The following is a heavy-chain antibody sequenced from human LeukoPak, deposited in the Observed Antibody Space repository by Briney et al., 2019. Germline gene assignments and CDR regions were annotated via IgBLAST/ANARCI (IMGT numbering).Heavy chain of an antibody. Sequence: GESLRISCKGSGYTFTNHWISWVRQMPGKGLEWMGKIDPSDSYTNYSPSFQGHVTISADKSISTAYLQWSSLKASDTAMYYCARHPLGATPYWFDPWGQGTLVTVSS. CDR3: ARHPLGATPYWFDP. D-gene: IGHD1-26*01. CDR2: IDPSDSYT. J-gene: IGHJ5*02. CDR1: GYTFTNHW. V-gene: IGHV5-10-1*01.